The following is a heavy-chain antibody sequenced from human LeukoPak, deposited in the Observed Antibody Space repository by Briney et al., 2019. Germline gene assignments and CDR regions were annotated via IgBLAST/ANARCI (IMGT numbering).Heavy chain of an antibody. J-gene: IGHJ3*02. V-gene: IGHV7-4-1*02. CDR1: GYTFTSYA. CDR3: ARPTRAAAGPHDAFDI. CDR2: INTNTGNP. Sequence: ASVKVSCKASGYTFTSYAMNWVRQAPGQGLEWMGWINTNTGNPTYAQGFTGRFVFSLDTSVSTAYLQISSLKAEDTAAYYCARPTRAAAGPHDAFDIWGQGTMVTVSS. D-gene: IGHD6-13*01.